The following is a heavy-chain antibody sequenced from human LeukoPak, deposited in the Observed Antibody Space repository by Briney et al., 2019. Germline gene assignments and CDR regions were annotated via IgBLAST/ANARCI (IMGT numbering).Heavy chain of an antibody. CDR1: GGSFSSYY. V-gene: IGHV4-34*01. CDR2: INHSGST. CDR3: ARVHQNLYIDY. J-gene: IGHJ4*02. Sequence: NPSETLSLTCAVYGGSFSSYYWSWIRQPPGKGLEWIGEINHSGSTNYNPSLKSRVTIAVDTSKNQFSLNLRSVTAADTAVYYCARVHQNLYIDYWGQGTLVTVSS.